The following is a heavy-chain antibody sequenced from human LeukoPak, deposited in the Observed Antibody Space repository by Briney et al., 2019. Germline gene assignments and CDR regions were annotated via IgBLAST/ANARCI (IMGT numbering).Heavy chain of an antibody. CDR3: ARDNSQGDSAWWFDP. V-gene: IGHV1-46*01. CDR1: GYTFTNNY. Sequence: ASVKVSCKASGYTFTNNYMHWVRQVPGQGLEWMGIINPSGDNTWYAQKFQGRVTMTRDIATSTDYMEVSSLKSEDTAVYYCARDNSQGDSAWWFDPWGQGTLVTVSS. CDR2: INPSGDNT. J-gene: IGHJ5*02. D-gene: IGHD1-26*01.